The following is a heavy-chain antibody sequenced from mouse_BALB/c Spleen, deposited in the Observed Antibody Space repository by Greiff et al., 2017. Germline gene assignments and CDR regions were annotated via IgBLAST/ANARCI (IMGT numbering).Heavy chain of an antibody. D-gene: IGHD2-14*01. Sequence: VQLKESGAELVRPGASVKLSCKASGYTFTSYWINWVKQRPGQGLEWIGNIYPSDSYTNYNQKFKDKATLTVDKSSSTAYMQLSSPTSEDSAVYYCTREKDYRYMDYWGQGTSVTVSS. CDR2: IYPSDSYT. J-gene: IGHJ4*01. CDR3: TREKDYRYMDY. CDR1: GYTFTSYW. V-gene: IGHV1-69*02.